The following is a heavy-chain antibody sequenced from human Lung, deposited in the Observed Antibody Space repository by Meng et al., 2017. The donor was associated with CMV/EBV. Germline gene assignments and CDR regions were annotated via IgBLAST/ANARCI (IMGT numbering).Heavy chain of an antibody. CDR1: GYTFTAYI. D-gene: IGHD3-3*01. Sequence: ASVXVSCKAPGYTFTAYIMHWLRQAPGQGLEWMGWINPHSGGTKYAQKFQGRVTMTRDTSISTAYMELSSLRSDDTAVYYCATIGGLYYDFWNYWGQGTLVTVSS. CDR2: INPHSGGT. CDR3: ATIGGLYYDFWNY. J-gene: IGHJ4*02. V-gene: IGHV1-2*02.